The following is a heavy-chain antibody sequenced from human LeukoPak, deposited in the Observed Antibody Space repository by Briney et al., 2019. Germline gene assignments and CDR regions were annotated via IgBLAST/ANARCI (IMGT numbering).Heavy chain of an antibody. V-gene: IGHV3-23*01. CDR2: ISGSGGST. D-gene: IGHD3-22*01. Sequence: GGSLRLSCAASGFTFSSYAMSWVRQAPGKRLEWVSAISGSGGSTYYADSVKGRFTISRDNSKNTLYLQMNSLRAEDTAVYYCAKAPDYYDSSGYYDDPTTFDYWGQGTLVTVSS. J-gene: IGHJ4*02. CDR1: GFTFSSYA. CDR3: AKAPDYYDSSGYYDDPTTFDY.